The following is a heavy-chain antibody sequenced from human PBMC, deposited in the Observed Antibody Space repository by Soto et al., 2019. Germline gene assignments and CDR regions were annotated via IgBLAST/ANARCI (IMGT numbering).Heavy chain of an antibody. D-gene: IGHD3-16*01. V-gene: IGHV1-69*06. CDR1: GGTFNNPA. Sequence: QVQLVQSEAEVKQPGSSVKVSCKASGGTFNNPAINWVRQAPGQWLERMGGIIPIIGTSNYAQKFQGRVTITADKSTRTPYMELSILISEDTAVYYCGRGKLREMATSLRDKGFEPWGQGPLVTVS. CDR3: GRGKLREMATSLRDKGFEP. J-gene: IGHJ5*02. CDR2: IIPIIGTS.